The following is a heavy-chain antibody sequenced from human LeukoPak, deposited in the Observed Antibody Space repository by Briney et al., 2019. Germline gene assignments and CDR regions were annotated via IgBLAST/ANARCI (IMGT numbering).Heavy chain of an antibody. V-gene: IGHV1-18*01. CDR2: ISAYNGNT. Sequence: EASVKVSCKASGYTFTSYGISWVRQAPGQGLEWMGWISAYNGNTNYAQKLQGRVTMTADTSTSTAYMELRSLRSDDTAVYYCASLNTFGGVIVISYWGQGTLVTVSS. CDR3: ASLNTFGGVIVISY. D-gene: IGHD3-16*02. CDR1: GYTFTSYG. J-gene: IGHJ4*02.